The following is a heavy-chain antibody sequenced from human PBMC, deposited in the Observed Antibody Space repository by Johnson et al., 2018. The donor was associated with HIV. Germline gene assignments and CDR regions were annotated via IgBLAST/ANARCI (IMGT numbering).Heavy chain of an antibody. CDR2: ISGSGGST. V-gene: IGHV3-23*04. CDR1: GFTFSSYA. D-gene: IGHD1-26*01. Sequence: VQLVESGGGLIQPGGSLRLSCAASGFTFSSYAMSWVRQAPGKGLEWVSAISGSGGSTYYADSVRGRFTISRDNAKNSLYLQMNSLRAEDTAVYYCARDRVGATAFDVWGQGTLVTVSS. CDR3: ARDRVGATAFDV. J-gene: IGHJ3*01.